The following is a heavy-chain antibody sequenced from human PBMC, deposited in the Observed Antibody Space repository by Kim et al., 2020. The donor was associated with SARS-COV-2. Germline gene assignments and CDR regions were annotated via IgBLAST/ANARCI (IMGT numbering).Heavy chain of an antibody. D-gene: IGHD1-1*01. V-gene: IGHV4-4*02. Sequence: SETLSLTCTVSNDSIYTRNWWSWVRQPPGKGLEWIGEIFYSGPTTYSPSLKSRLIISVEKSKNQFYLRLNSVTAADTAVYYCARRSTIGFDFWGQGILVTVPS. J-gene: IGHJ5*01. CDR1: NDSIYTRNW. CDR3: ARRSTIGFDF. CDR2: IFYSGPT.